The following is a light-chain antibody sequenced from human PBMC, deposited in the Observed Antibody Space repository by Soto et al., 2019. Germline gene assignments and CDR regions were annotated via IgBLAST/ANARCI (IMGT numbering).Light chain of an antibody. V-gene: IGKV1-5*03. CDR2: KAS. CDR1: QSISSW. CDR3: QQYNSYPRT. J-gene: IGKJ1*01. Sequence: DIQMTQSPSSLSASVGDRVTITCRASQSISSWLAWYQQKPGKAPKLLIYKASSLESGVPSRFSGSGSGTEFTLTINSMPTADFAHYYCQQYNSYPRTFGQGTKVDIK.